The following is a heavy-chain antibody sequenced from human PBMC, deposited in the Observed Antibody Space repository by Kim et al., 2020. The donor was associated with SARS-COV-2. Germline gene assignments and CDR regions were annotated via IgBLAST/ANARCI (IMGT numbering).Heavy chain of an antibody. D-gene: IGHD5-12*01. CDR1: GGSISSGGYY. J-gene: IGHJ4*02. CDR2: IYYSGST. CDR3: AREKRGQVATIDY. Sequence: SETLSLTCTVSGGSISSGGYYWSWIRQHPGKGLEWIGYIYYSGSTYYNPSLKSRVTISVDTSKNQFSLKLSSVTAADTAVYYCAREKRGQVATIDYWGQGTLVTVSS. V-gene: IGHV4-31*03.